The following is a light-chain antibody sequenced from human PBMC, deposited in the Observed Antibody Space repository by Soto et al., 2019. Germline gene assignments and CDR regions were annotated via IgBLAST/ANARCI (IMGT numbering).Light chain of an antibody. Sequence: QLVLTQPPSASGTPGQRVTISCSGSSSNIGTNYVYWYQQLPGTAPKLLIYSNNQRPSGVPDRFSGSKSGTSASLAISGLRSEDEADYYCAAWDDSLNSVLFGGGTKVTVL. V-gene: IGLV1-47*01. J-gene: IGLJ2*01. CDR3: AAWDDSLNSVL. CDR1: SSNIGTNY. CDR2: SNN.